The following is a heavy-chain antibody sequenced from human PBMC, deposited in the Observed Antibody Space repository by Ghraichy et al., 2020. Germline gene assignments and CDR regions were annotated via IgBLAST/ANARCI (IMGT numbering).Heavy chain of an antibody. J-gene: IGHJ4*02. CDR3: ARVGGDYGELPSDYYFDY. D-gene: IGHD4-17*01. Sequence: SETLSLTCTVSGGSISSYYWSWIRQPPGKGLEWIGYIYYSGSTNYNPSLKSRVTISVDTSKNQFSLKLSSVTAADTAVYYCARVGGDYGELPSDYYFDYWGQGTLVTVSS. CDR1: GGSISSYY. V-gene: IGHV4-59*01. CDR2: IYYSGST.